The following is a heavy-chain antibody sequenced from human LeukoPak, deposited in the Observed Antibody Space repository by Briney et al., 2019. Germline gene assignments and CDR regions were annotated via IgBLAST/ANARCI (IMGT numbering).Heavy chain of an antibody. CDR3: ARVVCSGGSCYSTYYYGMDV. Sequence: ASVKVSCKASGYTFTGYYMHWVRQAPGQGLEWMGWINPNSGGTNYAQKFQGRVTMTRDTSISAAYMELSRLRSDDTAVYYCARVVCSGGSCYSTYYYGMDVWGQGTTVTVSS. CDR2: INPNSGGT. J-gene: IGHJ6*02. D-gene: IGHD2-15*01. V-gene: IGHV1-2*02. CDR1: GYTFTGYY.